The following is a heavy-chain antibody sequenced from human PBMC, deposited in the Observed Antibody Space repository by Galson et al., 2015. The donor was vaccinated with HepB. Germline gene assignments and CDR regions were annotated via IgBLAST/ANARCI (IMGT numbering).Heavy chain of an antibody. CDR2: ISAYNGNT. CDR1: GYTFTSYG. J-gene: IGHJ6*02. D-gene: IGHD3-3*01. V-gene: IGHV1-18*01. CDR3: ARGERIFGVRQTTRYGMDV. Sequence: SVKVSCKASGYTFTSYGISWVRRAPGQGLEWMGWISAYNGNTNYAQKLQGRVTMTTDTSTSTAYMELRSLRSDDTAVYYCARGERIFGVRQTTRYGMDVWGQGTTVTVSS.